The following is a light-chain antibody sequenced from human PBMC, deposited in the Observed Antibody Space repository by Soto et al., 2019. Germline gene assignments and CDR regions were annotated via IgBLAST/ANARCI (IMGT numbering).Light chain of an antibody. Sequence: DIQMTQSPSSLSASVGDRVTLTCRASLNIGRYLNWYQQRPGRAPNLLIFAASTLQSGVPSRFSGGGAGTRFTLTISGLQPEDSATYYCQHSNTSPYTFGPGTKLEIK. V-gene: IGKV1-39*01. CDR2: AAS. CDR3: QHSNTSPYT. CDR1: LNIGRY. J-gene: IGKJ2*01.